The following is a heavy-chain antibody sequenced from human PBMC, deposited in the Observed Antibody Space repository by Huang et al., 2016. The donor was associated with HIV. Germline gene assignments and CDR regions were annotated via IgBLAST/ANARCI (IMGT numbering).Heavy chain of an antibody. CDR3: SIPWLDH. CDR1: GFRFRDAW. CDR2: STRKADGEPP. V-gene: IGHV3-15*01. J-gene: IGHJ5*02. Sequence: EVRLVESGGGLVKPGGSFRLSCAASGFRFRDAWTIWLLPAPGDGREWVGRSTRKADGEPPAYAEPVKGRFSISRDDSKNSLFLKMTNLKAEDTGLYYCSIPWLDHWGQGTLVTVSP.